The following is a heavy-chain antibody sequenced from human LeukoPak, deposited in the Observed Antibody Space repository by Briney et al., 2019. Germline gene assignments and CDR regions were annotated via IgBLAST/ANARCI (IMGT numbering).Heavy chain of an antibody. D-gene: IGHD3-3*01. CDR2: IRYDGTDK. Sequence: GGSLRLSCAASGFRFSSYGMHWVRQAPGKGLEWVAFIRYDGTDKYQADSVKGRFTISRDNSKNTLYLQMDSLRAEDTAVYYCAKAHYDFWSGYPTLYFDYWGQGTLVTVSS. V-gene: IGHV3-30*02. J-gene: IGHJ4*02. CDR1: GFRFSSYG. CDR3: AKAHYDFWSGYPTLYFDY.